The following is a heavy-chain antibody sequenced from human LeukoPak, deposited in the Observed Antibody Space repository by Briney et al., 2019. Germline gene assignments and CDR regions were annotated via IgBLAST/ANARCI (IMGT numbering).Heavy chain of an antibody. CDR2: ISSDVSRQ. CDR1: GFTFSSLA. Sequence: GGSLRLSCAASGFTFSSLAMHWVRQAPGKGLEWVAVISSDVSRQYYADSVKGRFTLSRDNSKSTLYLQMNSLRDGDTAVYYCAREGSSGYYPYWGQGILVTVSS. CDR3: AREGSSGYYPY. V-gene: IGHV3-30*04. J-gene: IGHJ4*02. D-gene: IGHD3-22*01.